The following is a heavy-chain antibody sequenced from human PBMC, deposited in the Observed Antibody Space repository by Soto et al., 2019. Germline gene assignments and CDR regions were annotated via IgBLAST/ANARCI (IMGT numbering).Heavy chain of an antibody. Sequence: GGSLRLSCAASGFTFSSYWMSWFRQPPAKGLEGVANIKQDGSEKYYWDSVKGRFTISRDNAKNSLYLQMNSLRAEGTSVYYGARANNGSYYAFDIWGQGTMVTVSS. V-gene: IGHV3-7*01. J-gene: IGHJ3*02. CDR1: GFTFSSYW. D-gene: IGHD1-26*01. CDR3: ARANNGSYYAFDI. CDR2: IKQDGSEK.